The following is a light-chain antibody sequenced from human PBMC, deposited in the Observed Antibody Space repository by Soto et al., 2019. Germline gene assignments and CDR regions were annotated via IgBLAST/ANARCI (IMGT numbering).Light chain of an antibody. CDR1: SSNIGNNY. V-gene: IGLV1-51*01. CDR2: DNN. CDR3: ETWDSSLNAVV. J-gene: IGLJ3*02. Sequence: QSVLTQPPSVSAAPGEKVIISCSGSSSNIGNNYVIWYQHLPGAAPKFLIYDNNRRPSGIPDRFSGSKSGTSATLGITELQTGDEADYYCETWDSSLNAVVFGGGTKVTVL.